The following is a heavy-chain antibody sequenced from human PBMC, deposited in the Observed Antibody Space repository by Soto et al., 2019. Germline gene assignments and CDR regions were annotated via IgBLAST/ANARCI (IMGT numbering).Heavy chain of an antibody. CDR1: AFTLSKFV. CDR3: ARGNLDV. J-gene: IGHJ6*02. Sequence: VPVVESGGGVVQPGKSLRLSCAASAFTLSKFVMHWVRQAPGRGLEWVAVTSNDGSNTFYADSVKGRFTISRDNSKNTVYLQMNSLRTEDTAVYYCARGNLDVWGQGTTVTVSS. V-gene: IGHV3-30-3*01. D-gene: IGHD1-7*01. CDR2: TSNDGSNT.